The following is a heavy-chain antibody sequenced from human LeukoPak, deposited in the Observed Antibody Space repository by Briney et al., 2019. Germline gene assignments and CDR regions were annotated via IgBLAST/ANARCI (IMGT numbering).Heavy chain of an antibody. J-gene: IGHJ6*02. CDR1: GGSISSYY. CDR2: IYYSGST. V-gene: IGHV4-59*01. CDR3: ARDGHGMDV. Sequence: SETLSLTCTVSGGSISSYYWSWIPQPPGKGLEWIGYIYYSGSTNYNPSLKSRVTISVDTSKNQFSLKLSSVTAADTAVYYCARDGHGMDVWGQGTTVTVSS.